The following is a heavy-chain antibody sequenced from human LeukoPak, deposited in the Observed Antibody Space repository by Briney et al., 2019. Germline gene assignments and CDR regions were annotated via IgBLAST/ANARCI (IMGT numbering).Heavy chain of an antibody. CDR2: ISSSGSTI. CDR1: GFTFSSYE. V-gene: IGHV3-48*03. Sequence: GGSLRLSCAASGFTFSSYEMNWVRQAPGKGLEWVSYISSSGSTIYYADSVKGRFTISRDNAKNSLYLQMNSLRAEDTALYYCASGGIYYGAAFDFWGQGSLVTVSS. D-gene: IGHD1-26*01. CDR3: ASGGIYYGAAFDF. J-gene: IGHJ4*02.